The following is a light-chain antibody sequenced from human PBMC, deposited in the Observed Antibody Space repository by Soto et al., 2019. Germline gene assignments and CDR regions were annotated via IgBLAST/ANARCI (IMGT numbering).Light chain of an antibody. Sequence: EIVLTQSPATLSLSPGERATLSCRASQSLSSSNLAWFQQKSGQAPRLLIYGASRRATGIPDRFSGSGSGTDFTLTISRLDPEDFAVYYCHHYGDSWTFGQGTKVDI. CDR3: HHYGDSWT. J-gene: IGKJ1*01. V-gene: IGKV3-20*01. CDR2: GAS. CDR1: QSLSSSN.